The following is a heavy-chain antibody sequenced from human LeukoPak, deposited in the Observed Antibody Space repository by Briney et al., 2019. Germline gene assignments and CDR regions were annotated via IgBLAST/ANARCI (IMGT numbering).Heavy chain of an antibody. V-gene: IGHV3-11*04. D-gene: IGHD6-6*01. CDR2: ISSSGSTI. CDR1: GFTFSDYY. J-gene: IGHJ4*02. Sequence: GGSLRLSCAASGFTFSDYYMSWIRQAPGKGLEWVSYISSSGSTIYYADSVKGRFTISRDNAKNSLYLQMNSLRAEDTAVYYCARASSIAARRPRYFDYWGQGTLVTVSS. CDR3: ARASSIAARRPRYFDY.